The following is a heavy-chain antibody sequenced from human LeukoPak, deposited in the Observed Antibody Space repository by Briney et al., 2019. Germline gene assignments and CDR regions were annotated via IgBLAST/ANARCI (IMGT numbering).Heavy chain of an antibody. J-gene: IGHJ4*02. CDR1: GFPFSSYV. D-gene: IGHD3-22*01. CDR3: ARQVGFCSDSTCYFDY. V-gene: IGHV3-23*01. CDR2: ISGSGDSR. Sequence: GGSLRLSCAASGFPFSSYVMRWVRQGAGKGLQWVSAISGSGDSRDYADSVKGRFTISRDNSKNILFLQMSSLRADDTAIYYCARQVGFCSDSTCYFDYWGQGALVTVSS.